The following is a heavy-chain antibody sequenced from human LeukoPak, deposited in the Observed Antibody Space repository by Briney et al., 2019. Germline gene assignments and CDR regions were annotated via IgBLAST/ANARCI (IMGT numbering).Heavy chain of an antibody. Sequence: GGSLRLSCAASGFTFSNAWMSWVRQAPGKGLEWVGRIKSKTDGGTTDYAAPVKGRFTISRDDSKNTLYLQMNSLKTEDTAVYYCTTDHYTMVRGVIYYMDVWGKGTTVTVSS. V-gene: IGHV3-15*01. CDR1: GFTFSNAW. CDR3: TTDHYTMVRGVIYYMDV. CDR2: IKSKTDGGTT. J-gene: IGHJ6*03. D-gene: IGHD3-10*01.